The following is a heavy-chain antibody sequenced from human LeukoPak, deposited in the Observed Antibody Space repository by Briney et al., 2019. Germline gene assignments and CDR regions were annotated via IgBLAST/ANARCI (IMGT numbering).Heavy chain of an antibody. CDR1: GFTFTSSA. CDR3: AADRSVVAATRNYYYGMDV. J-gene: IGHJ6*02. CDR2: SVVGSGNT. D-gene: IGHD2-15*01. V-gene: IGHV1-58*02. Sequence: ASVKVSCKASGFTFTSSAMQWVRQASGQRLEWIVWSVVGSGNTNYAQKFQERVTITRDMSTSTAYMELSSLRSEDTAVYYCAADRSVVAATRNYYYGMDVWGQGTTVTVSS.